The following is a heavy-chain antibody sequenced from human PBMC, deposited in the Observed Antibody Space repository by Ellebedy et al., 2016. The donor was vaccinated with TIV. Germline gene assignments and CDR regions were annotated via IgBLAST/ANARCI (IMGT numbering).Heavy chain of an antibody. V-gene: IGHV1-46*01. J-gene: IGHJ6*02. CDR1: GDSFTSYY. Sequence: AASVKVSCKASGDSFTSYYMHWVRQAPGQGLEWMGIINPSASSTSYAQKFQGRVTMTRDTSTSTVYMEVSSLRSEDTAVYYCAIGYYYASGSYYFGFYYYGMDVWGQGTTVTVSS. D-gene: IGHD3-10*01. CDR2: INPSASST. CDR3: AIGYYYASGSYYFGFYYYGMDV.